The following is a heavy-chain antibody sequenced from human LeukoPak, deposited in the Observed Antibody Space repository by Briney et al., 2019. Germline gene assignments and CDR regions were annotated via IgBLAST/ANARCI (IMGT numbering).Heavy chain of an antibody. CDR2: ISSSSSTI. CDR1: GFTFSSYN. D-gene: IGHD3-16*01. J-gene: IGHJ4*02. V-gene: IGHV3-48*01. CDR3: ARGGTDVDY. Sequence: GGSLRLSCAASGFTFSSYNMNWVRQAPGKGLEWISYISSSSSTIYYADSVKGRFTISRDNAKNSLYLQMNSLRAEDTAVYYCARGGTDVDYWGQGTLVTVSS.